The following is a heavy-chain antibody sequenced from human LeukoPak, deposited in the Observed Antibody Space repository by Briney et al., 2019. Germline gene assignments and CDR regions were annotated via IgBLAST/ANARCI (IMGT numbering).Heavy chain of an antibody. CDR2: ISGGSNNI. J-gene: IGHJ3*02. CDR3: ARDQPVHSSSNDAFDI. CDR1: GFTFSTYS. Sequence: GGSLRLSCAASGFTFSTYSMNWVRQAPGKGLEWVSSISGGSNNIYYADSVKGRFTITRDNAKNLLYLQMNSLSAEDTAVYYCARDQPVHSSSNDAFDIWGQGTMVTVSS. D-gene: IGHD6-6*01. V-gene: IGHV3-21*06.